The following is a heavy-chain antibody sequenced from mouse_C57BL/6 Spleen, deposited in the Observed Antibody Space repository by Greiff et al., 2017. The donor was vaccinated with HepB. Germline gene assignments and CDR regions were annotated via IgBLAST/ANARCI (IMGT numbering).Heavy chain of an antibody. J-gene: IGHJ4*01. CDR1: GYTFTSYW. D-gene: IGHD2-2*01. CDR3: ARGDGYDRGDAMDY. CDR2: IDPSDSYT. Sequence: VQLQQPGAELVRPGTSVKLSCKASGYTFTSYWMHWVKQRPGQGLEWIGVIDPSDSYTNYNQKFKGKATLTVDTSSSKAYMQLSSLTSEDSAFYYCARGDGYDRGDAMDYWGQGTSVTVSS. V-gene: IGHV1-59*01.